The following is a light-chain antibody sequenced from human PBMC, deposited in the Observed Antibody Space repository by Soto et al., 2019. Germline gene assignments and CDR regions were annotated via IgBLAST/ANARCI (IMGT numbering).Light chain of an antibody. J-gene: IGKJ3*01. CDR1: QSVSSSY. Sequence: EIVLTQSPGTLSLSPGVRATLSCRASQSVSSSYLAWYQQKPGQAPRLLIYGASSRATGIPDRFSVSGSGTDFTPTISRLEPEDFAVYYCQQYGSSPGFTFGPGTKVDIK. CDR3: QQYGSSPGFT. CDR2: GAS. V-gene: IGKV3-20*01.